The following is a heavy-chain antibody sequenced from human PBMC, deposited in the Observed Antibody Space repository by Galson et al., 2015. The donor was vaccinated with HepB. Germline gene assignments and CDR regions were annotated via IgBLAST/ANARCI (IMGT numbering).Heavy chain of an antibody. D-gene: IGHD3-10*01. J-gene: IGHJ1*01. Sequence: SVKVSCKASGYTFTSYGISWVRQAPGQGLEWMGWISAYNGNTNYAQKLQGRVTMTTDTSTSTAYMELRSLRSDDTAVYYCARVRRSPTAEYFQHWGQGTLVTVSS. V-gene: IGHV1-18*04. CDR3: ARVRRSPTAEYFQH. CDR2: ISAYNGNT. CDR1: GYTFTSYG.